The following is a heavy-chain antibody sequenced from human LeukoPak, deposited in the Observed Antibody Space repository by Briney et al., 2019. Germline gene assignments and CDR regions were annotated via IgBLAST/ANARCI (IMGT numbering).Heavy chain of an antibody. CDR3: AKSFDY. J-gene: IGHJ4*02. Sequence: PGGSLRLSCAASGFTFSSYGMHWVRPALGKGLEWVAVISYDGSNKYYADSVKGRFTISRDNSKNTLYLQMNSLRAEDTAVYYCAKSFDYWGQGILVTVSS. CDR1: GFTFSSYG. V-gene: IGHV3-30*18. CDR2: ISYDGSNK.